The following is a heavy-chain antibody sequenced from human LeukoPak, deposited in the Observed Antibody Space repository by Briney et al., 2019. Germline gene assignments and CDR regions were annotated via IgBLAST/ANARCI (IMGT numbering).Heavy chain of an antibody. J-gene: IGHJ4*02. CDR3: ARSTPITMVRGVTVDY. Sequence: PSETLSLTCAVYGGSFSGYYWSWIRQPPWKGLEWIGEINHSGSTNYNPSLKSRVTISVDTSKNQFSLKLSSVTAADTAVYYCARSTPITMVRGVTVDYWGQGTLVTVSS. D-gene: IGHD3-10*01. CDR1: GGSFSGYY. V-gene: IGHV4-34*01. CDR2: INHSGST.